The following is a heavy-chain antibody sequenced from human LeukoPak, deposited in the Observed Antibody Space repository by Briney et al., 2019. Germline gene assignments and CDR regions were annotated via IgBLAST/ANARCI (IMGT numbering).Heavy chain of an antibody. CDR1: GFTFSSYS. V-gene: IGHV3-21*01. D-gene: IGHD6-6*01. CDR2: ISSSSSYI. J-gene: IGHJ4*02. CDR3: ARGGAARPDY. Sequence: GGSLRLSCAASGFTFSSYSMNWVRQAPGKGLEWVSSISSSSSYIYYADSVKGRFTISRDNAKNSLYLQMNSLRVEDTAIYYCARGGAARPDYWGQGTLVTVSS.